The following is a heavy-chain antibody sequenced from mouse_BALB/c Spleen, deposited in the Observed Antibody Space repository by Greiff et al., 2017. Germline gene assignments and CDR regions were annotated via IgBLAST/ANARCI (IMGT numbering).Heavy chain of an antibody. CDR3: ARNYYGSSYPFAY. CDR1: GFTFSDYG. Sequence: DVMLVESGGGLVQPGGSRKLSCAASGFTFSDYGMAWVRQAPGKGPEWVAFISNLAYSIYYADTVTGRFTISRENAKNTLYLEMSSLRSEDTAMYYCARNYYGSSYPFAYWGQGTLVTVSA. J-gene: IGHJ3*01. V-gene: IGHV5-15*02. CDR2: ISNLAYSI. D-gene: IGHD1-1*01.